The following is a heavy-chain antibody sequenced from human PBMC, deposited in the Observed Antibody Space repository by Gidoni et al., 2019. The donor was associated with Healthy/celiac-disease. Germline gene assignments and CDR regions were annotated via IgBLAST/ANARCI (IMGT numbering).Heavy chain of an antibody. J-gene: IGHJ3*02. V-gene: IGHV3-21*01. CDR1: GFTFSSYS. Sequence: EVQLVESGGGLVKPGGSLRLSCAASGFTFSSYSMNWVRQAPGKGLEWVSSISSSSSYIYYADSVKGRFTISRDNAKNSLYLQMNSLRAEDTAVYYCAGLRSGYHLDDAFDIWGQGTMVTVSS. D-gene: IGHD3-22*01. CDR3: AGLRSGYHLDDAFDI. CDR2: ISSSSSYI.